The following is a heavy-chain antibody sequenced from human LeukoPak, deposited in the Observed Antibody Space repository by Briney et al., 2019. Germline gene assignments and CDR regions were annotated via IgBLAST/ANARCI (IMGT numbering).Heavy chain of an antibody. J-gene: IGHJ4*02. CDR2: ISWNSGSI. Sequence: GGSLRLSCAASGFTFDDYAMHWVRQAPGKGLEWVSGISWNSGSIGYADSVKGRFTISRDNAKNSLYLQMNSLRAEDMALYYCARDYYGSGSYYSGMVAFDYWGQGTLVTVSS. D-gene: IGHD3-10*01. CDR1: GFTFDDYA. CDR3: ARDYYGSGSYYSGMVAFDY. V-gene: IGHV3-9*03.